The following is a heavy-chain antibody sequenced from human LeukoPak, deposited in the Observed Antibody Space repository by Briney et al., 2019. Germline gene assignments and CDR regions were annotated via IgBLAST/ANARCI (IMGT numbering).Heavy chain of an antibody. Sequence: GGSLRLSCAASGFTFSSYAMHWVRQAPGKGLEYVSAISSNGGSTYYANSVKGRFTISRDNSKNTLYLQMNSLRAEDTAVYYCARNVENYDYVWGSYRYLWYFDLWGXGTLVTVSS. CDR3: ARNVENYDYVWGSYRYLWYFDL. V-gene: IGHV3-64*01. CDR1: GFTFSSYA. J-gene: IGHJ2*01. D-gene: IGHD3-16*02. CDR2: ISSNGGST.